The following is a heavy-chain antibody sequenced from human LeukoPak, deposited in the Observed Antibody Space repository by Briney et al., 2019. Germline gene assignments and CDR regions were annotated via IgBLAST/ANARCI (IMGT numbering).Heavy chain of an antibody. CDR3: ARETYGSGTGN. CDR1: GFTFSDSY. J-gene: IGHJ4*02. CDR2: ISSSGSTI. D-gene: IGHD3-10*01. Sequence: TGGSLRLSCAASGFTFSDSYMTWIRQAPGKGLEWVSYISSSGSTIYYADSLKGRFTISRDNTKNSLYLQMNSLRAEDTAMYYCARETYGSGTGNWGQGTLVTVSS. V-gene: IGHV3-11*01.